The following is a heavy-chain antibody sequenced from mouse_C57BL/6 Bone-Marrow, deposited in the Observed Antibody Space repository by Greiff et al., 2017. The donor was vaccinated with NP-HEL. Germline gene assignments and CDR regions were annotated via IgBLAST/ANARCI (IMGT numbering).Heavy chain of an antibody. Sequence: VKVVESGAELARPGASVKLSCKASGYTFTSYGISWVKQRTGQGLEWIGEIYPRSGNTYYNEQFKGKATLTADKSSSTAYMELRSLTSEDSAVYFGARWGFTTVVNVDYWGQGTTLTVSS. CDR1: GYTFTSYG. V-gene: IGHV1-81*01. D-gene: IGHD1-1*01. J-gene: IGHJ2*01. CDR2: IYPRSGNT. CDR3: ARWGFTTVVNVDY.